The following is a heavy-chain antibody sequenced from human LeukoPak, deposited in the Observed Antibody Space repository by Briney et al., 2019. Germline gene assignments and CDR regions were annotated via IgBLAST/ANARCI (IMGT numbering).Heavy chain of an antibody. CDR1: GGTFSSYA. J-gene: IGHJ4*02. CDR3: AREAYSGSYFGD. Sequence: SVKVSCKASGGTFSSYAISWVRQAPGQGLEWMGGIIPIFGTANYAQKFQGRVTITTDESTSTAYMELSSLRSEDTAVYYCAREAYSGSYFGDWGQGTLVTVSS. D-gene: IGHD1-26*01. V-gene: IGHV1-69*05. CDR2: IIPIFGTA.